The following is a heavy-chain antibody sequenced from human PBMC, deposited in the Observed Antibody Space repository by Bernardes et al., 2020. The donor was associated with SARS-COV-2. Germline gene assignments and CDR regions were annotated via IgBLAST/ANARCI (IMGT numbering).Heavy chain of an antibody. CDR3: ARDRGKVPVVIRFYYYGMDV. CDR1: GFTVSSNY. V-gene: IGHV3-66*01. J-gene: IGHJ6*02. CDR2: IYSGGST. D-gene: IGHD2-2*02. Sequence: LRLSCSASGFTVSSNYMSWVRQAPGKGLEWVSVIYSGGSTYYADSVKGRFTISRDNSKNTLYLQMNSLRAEDTAVYYCARDRGKVPVVIRFYYYGMDVWGQGTTVTVSS.